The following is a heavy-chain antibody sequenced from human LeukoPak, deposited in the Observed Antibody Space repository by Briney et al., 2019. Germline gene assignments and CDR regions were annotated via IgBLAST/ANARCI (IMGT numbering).Heavy chain of an antibody. Sequence: GGSLRLSCAASGFTFSSYSMNWVRQAPGKGLEWVSSISSSSSYIYYADSVKGRFTISRDNAKNSLYLQMNSLRAEDTAVYYCARDRLLWFGNFADMDVWGKGTTVTISS. CDR1: GFTFSSYS. J-gene: IGHJ6*03. V-gene: IGHV3-21*01. CDR3: ARDRLLWFGNFADMDV. D-gene: IGHD3-10*01. CDR2: ISSSSSYI.